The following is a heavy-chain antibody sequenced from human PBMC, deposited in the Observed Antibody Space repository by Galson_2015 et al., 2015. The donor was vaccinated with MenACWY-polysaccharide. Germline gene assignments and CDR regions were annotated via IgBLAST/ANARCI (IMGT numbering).Heavy chain of an antibody. CDR1: GGSISSNSYY. CDR3: ARCERNDYYYNYMDV. CDR2: IFYSGST. J-gene: IGHJ6*03. V-gene: IGHV4-39*01. Sequence: ATLSLTCTVSGGSISSNSYYWDWIRQPPGKGLARIGSIFYSGSTYYNPSLKSRVTIFVDMSKIQFSLKLTSMNAADTAVYFCARCERNDYYYNYMDVWGRGTTVTVSS.